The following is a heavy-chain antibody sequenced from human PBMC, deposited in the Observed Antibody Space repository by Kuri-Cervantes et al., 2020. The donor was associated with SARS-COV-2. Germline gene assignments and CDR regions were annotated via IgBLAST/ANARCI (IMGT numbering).Heavy chain of an antibody. V-gene: IGHV4-34*01. CDR1: SGSFSDYY. D-gene: IGHD1-26*01. CDR2: INHSGST. J-gene: IGHJ3*01. Sequence: GSLRLSCAGYSGSFSDYYWSWIRQTPEMGLEWIGEINHSGSTNYNPSLRSRVTMSVDTSKNQFSLKLTSVTAADTAAYSCARWPPGSYRPHDAFDVWGQGTMVTVSS. CDR3: ARWPPGSYRPHDAFDV.